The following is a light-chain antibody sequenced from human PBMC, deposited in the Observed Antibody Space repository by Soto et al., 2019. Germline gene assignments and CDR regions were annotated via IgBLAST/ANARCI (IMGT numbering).Light chain of an antibody. CDR2: DAS. Sequence: EIVLTQSPATLSLSPCDRATLSCRSSQSVSSYLAWYQQKPGQAPRLLIYDASNRATGIPARFSGSGSGTDFTLTISSLEPEDFAVYYCQQRSNWPWTFGQGTKVDIK. CDR3: QQRSNWPWT. V-gene: IGKV3-11*01. CDR1: QSVSSY. J-gene: IGKJ1*01.